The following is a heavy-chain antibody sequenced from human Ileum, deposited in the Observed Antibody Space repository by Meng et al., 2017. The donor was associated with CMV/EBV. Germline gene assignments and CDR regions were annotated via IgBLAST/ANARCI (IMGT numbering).Heavy chain of an antibody. CDR1: GGSISSYY. Sequence: ETLSLTCTVSGGSISSYYWSWIRQPPGKGLEWVSGINWNGGSTGYADSVKGRFTISRDNAKNSLYLQMNSLRAEDTALYYCARDRVGWDLSYYGMDVWGQGTTVTGAS. CDR3: ARDRVGWDLSYYGMDV. CDR2: INWNGGST. V-gene: IGHV3-20*04. J-gene: IGHJ6*02. D-gene: IGHD1-26*01.